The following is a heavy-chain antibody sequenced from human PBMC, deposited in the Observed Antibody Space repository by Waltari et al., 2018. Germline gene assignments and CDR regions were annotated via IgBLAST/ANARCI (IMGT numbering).Heavy chain of an antibody. CDR1: GGTFRSDA. D-gene: IGHD3-22*01. CDR2: IIPLFGTA. CDR3: ARDQGGLVDYYYSSGYSNWFDP. Sequence: QVQLVQSGAEVKKPGSSVKVHGKASGGTFRSDAISGVRQAPGEGHEWMGGIIPLFGTANYAQKFQGRVTITADESTSTAYMELSSLRSEVTAVYYCARDQGGLVDYYYSSGYSNWFDPGGQGTLVTVSS. J-gene: IGHJ5*02. V-gene: IGHV1-69*01.